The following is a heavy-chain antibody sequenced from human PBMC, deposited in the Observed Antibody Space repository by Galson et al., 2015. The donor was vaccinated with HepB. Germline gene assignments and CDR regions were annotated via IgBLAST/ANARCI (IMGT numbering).Heavy chain of an antibody. CDR3: VRDRYGGNYGVFDY. J-gene: IGHJ4*02. V-gene: IGHV3-48*01. Sequence: SLRLSCAASKFSFSSYSMNWVRQAPGKGLEWVSYISSSGYTIYYADSVQGRFTISRDNAENSLYLQMDSLGVEDTAIYFCVRDRYGGNYGVFDYWGQGTLVTVSP. CDR2: ISSSGYTI. D-gene: IGHD4-23*01. CDR1: KFSFSSYS.